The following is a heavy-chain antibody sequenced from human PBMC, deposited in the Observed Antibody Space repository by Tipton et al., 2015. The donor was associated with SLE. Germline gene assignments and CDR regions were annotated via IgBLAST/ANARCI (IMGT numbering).Heavy chain of an antibody. J-gene: IGHJ4*02. CDR3: AKDGGAARLFDY. CDR1: GGSFSGYY. Sequence: LRLSCTVYGGSFSGYYWSWIRQPPGKGLEWIGEINHSGSTNYNPSLESRLTISVDTSKDQVSLNLNSVTAADTAVYYCAKDGGAARLFDYRGQGTLVTVSS. V-gene: IGHV4-34*01. D-gene: IGHD6-6*01. CDR2: INHSGST.